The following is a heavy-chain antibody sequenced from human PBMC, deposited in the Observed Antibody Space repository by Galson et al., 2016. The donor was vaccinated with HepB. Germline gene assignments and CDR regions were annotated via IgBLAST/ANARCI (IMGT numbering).Heavy chain of an antibody. CDR1: GFSLSDNG. V-gene: IGHV3-33*01. D-gene: IGHD5-12*01. CDR2: LWYDGTNK. J-gene: IGHJ4*02. CDR3: ARAGGYDAWFDY. Sequence: SLRLSCAASGFSLSDNGVHWVRQAPGKGLEWVSVLWYDGTNKYYADSVKGRFTISRDISKNTLYLQMNSLRAEDTAIYYCARAGGYDAWFDYWGQGTLVTVSS.